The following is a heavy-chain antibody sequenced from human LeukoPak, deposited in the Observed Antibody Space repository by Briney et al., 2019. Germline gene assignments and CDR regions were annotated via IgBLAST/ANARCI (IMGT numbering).Heavy chain of an antibody. CDR2: INGDGSVT. CDR3: ESSSSTCCDY. J-gene: IGHJ4*02. D-gene: IGHD2-2*01. CDR1: GITFSSNW. Sequence: PGGSLRLSCAASGITFSSNWMHWVRQAPGKGLVWVSRINGDGSVTNYADSVKGRFTISRDNAKNTLYLQMNSLRAEDTAVYYCESSSSTCCDYWGQGALVTVSS. V-gene: IGHV3-74*01.